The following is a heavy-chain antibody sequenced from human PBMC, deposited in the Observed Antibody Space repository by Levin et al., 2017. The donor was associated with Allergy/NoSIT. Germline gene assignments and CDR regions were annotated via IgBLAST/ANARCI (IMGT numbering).Heavy chain of an antibody. D-gene: IGHD2-21*01. Sequence: GGSLRLSCAASGFTFSDYYMSWIRQAPGKGLEWVSYISSSGSTIYYADSVKGRFTISRDNAKNSLYLQMNSLRAEDTAVYYGACNALVVVPAWESEIWGQGTMVTVSS. CDR3: ACNALVVVPAWESEI. V-gene: IGHV3-11*01. J-gene: IGHJ3*02. CDR1: GFTFSDYY. CDR2: ISSSGSTI.